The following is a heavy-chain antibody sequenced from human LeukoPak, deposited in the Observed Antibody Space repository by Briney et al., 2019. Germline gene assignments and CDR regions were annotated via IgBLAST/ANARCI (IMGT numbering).Heavy chain of an antibody. Sequence: GGPLSLSCAASGFTFSNYDMLGLPHVTGKGRVGVSAIGTTGDTYYPGSVKGRFTISRDNSKNTLYLQMNSLRAEDTAVYYCAKALIAARPDDYWGQGTLVTVSS. J-gene: IGHJ4*02. V-gene: IGHV3-13*01. CDR3: AKALIAARPDDY. CDR1: GFTFSNYD. CDR2: IGTTGDT. D-gene: IGHD6-6*01.